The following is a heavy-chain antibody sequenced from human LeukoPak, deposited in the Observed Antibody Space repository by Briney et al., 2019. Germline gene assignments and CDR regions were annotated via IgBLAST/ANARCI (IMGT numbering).Heavy chain of an antibody. V-gene: IGHV3-74*01. D-gene: IGHD3-16*01. CDR2: INGDGSST. Sequence: GGSLRLSCAASGFTFSDYWMHWVRQAPGKGLVWVARINGDGSSTSYADSVKGRFAISRDNAKNTRDLQMSSLRAEDTAVYYCVRARSGDFDYWGQGTLVTVSS. CDR3: VRARSGDFDY. J-gene: IGHJ4*02. CDR1: GFTFSDYW.